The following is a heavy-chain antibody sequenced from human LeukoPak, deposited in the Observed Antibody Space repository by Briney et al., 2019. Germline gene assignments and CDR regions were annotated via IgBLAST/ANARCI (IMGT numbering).Heavy chain of an antibody. V-gene: IGHV4-59*08. Sequence: SETLSLTCSVSGGSIRSYYWSWIRQPPGKGLEWIGYIHYSGSANYNPSIKGRVTLSVDPSKNLLSLKLTSVTAADTGVYYCARLTMPTGPGAHWGQGNLVTVSS. CDR3: ARLTMPTGPGAH. CDR2: IHYSGSA. J-gene: IGHJ4*02. D-gene: IGHD4/OR15-4a*01. CDR1: GGSIRSYY.